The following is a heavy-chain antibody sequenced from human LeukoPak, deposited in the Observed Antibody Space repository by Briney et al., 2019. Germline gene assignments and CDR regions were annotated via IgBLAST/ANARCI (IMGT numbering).Heavy chain of an antibody. Sequence: ASVKVSCKASGYTFTSCDINGVRQATGQGLEWMGWMNPNSGNTGYGQSFQGRITMTRDISTGTAYMELSNLTSEDTGIYYCTRGSSGRRDNWGQGTLVTVSA. D-gene: IGHD6-19*01. CDR3: TRGSSGRRDN. CDR2: MNPNSGNT. CDR1: GYTFTSCD. J-gene: IGHJ4*02. V-gene: IGHV1-8*01.